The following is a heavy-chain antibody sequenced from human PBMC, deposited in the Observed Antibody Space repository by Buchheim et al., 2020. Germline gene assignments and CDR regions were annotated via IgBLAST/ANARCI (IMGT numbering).Heavy chain of an antibody. CDR1: GGSFSGYY. J-gene: IGHJ5*02. CDR3: ARGRRAMVRGVIITFWFDP. Sequence: QVQLQQWGAGLLKPSETLSLTCAVYGGSFSGYYWSWIRQPPGKGLEWIGEINHSGSTNYNPSLKSRVTIPVDTSKNQFSLKLSSVTAADTAVYYSARGRRAMVRGVIITFWFDPWGQGTL. CDR2: INHSGST. V-gene: IGHV4-34*01. D-gene: IGHD3-10*01.